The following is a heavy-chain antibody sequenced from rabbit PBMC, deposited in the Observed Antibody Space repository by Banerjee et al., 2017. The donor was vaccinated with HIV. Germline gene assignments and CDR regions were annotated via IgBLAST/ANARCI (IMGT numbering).Heavy chain of an antibody. J-gene: IGHJ4*01. V-gene: IGHV1S45*01. D-gene: IGHD1-1*01. CDR2: IYGGINGNT. CDR3: ARGYSDFLGGNYVYYLHL. CDR1: GFSFSSSYW. Sequence: QEQLEESGGDLVKPEGSLTLTCTASGFSFSSSYWICWVRQAPGKGLEWIGCIYGGINGNTWYASWAKGRFTISKTSSTTVTLQMTSLTAADTATYFCARGYSDFLGGNYVYYLHLWGPGTLVTVS.